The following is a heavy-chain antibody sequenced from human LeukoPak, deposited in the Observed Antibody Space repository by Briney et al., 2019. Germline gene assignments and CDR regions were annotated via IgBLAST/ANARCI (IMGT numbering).Heavy chain of an antibody. CDR1: GGSISSYY. D-gene: IGHD2-2*01. CDR3: ARYHCSSTSCYGMVNWFDP. J-gene: IGHJ5*02. V-gene: IGHV4-59*01. CDR2: IYYSGST. Sequence: PSETLSLTCTVSGGSISSYYWSWIRQPPGKGLEWIGYIYYSGSTNYNPSLKSRVTISVDTSKNQFSLKLSSVTAADTAVYYCARYHCSSTSCYGMVNWFDPWGQGTLVTVSS.